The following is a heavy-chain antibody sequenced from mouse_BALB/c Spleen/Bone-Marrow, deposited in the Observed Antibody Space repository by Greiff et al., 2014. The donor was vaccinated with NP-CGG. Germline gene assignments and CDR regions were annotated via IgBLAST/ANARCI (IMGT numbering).Heavy chain of an antibody. D-gene: IGHD1-1*01. V-gene: IGHV2-6-5*01. CDR2: VWGGGIT. CDR3: AKHDTTVVVDY. CDR1: GFSLTDYG. J-gene: IGHJ2*01. Sequence: VQLQQSGPGLVAPSQSLSITCTVSGFSLTDYGVSWIRQPPGKGLEWLGVVWGGGITYYNSTLKSRLSITKDNSKSQVFLKMNSLQTEDTAMYYCAKHDTTVVVDYWGQGTTLTVSS.